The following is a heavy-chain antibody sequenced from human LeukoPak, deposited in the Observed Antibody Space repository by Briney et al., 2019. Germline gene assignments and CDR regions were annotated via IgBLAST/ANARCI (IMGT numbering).Heavy chain of an antibody. D-gene: IGHD2-2*02. V-gene: IGHV1-69*13. J-gene: IGHJ5*02. CDR3: ARRIVVPAAIPGITGTTFDP. CDR2: IIPIFGTA. CDR1: GGTFISYA. Sequence: ASVKVSCKASGGTFISYAISWVRQAPGQGLEWMGGIIPIFGTANYAQKFQGRVTITADGSTSTAYMELSSLRSEDRCVYYCARRIVVPAAIPGITGTTFDPWGEGTLVTVSS.